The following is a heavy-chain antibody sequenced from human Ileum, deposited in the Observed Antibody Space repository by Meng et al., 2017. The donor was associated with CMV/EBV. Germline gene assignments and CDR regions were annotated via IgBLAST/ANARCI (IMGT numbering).Heavy chain of an antibody. CDR1: GYTCNGHL. D-gene: IGHD3-3*01. CDR3: ATFGGDFDY. CDR2: INPYTGDT. J-gene: IGHJ4*02. V-gene: IGHV1-2*02. Sequence: QVQLVQSGAEVKEPGXAVRVSCKTSGYTCNGHLMHWVRLARGQALEWMGVINPYTGDTKFAQKFQVKDTLTRDTSLSRGYMELSRLRFDDTAMYYCATFGGDFDYWGQGTLVTVSS.